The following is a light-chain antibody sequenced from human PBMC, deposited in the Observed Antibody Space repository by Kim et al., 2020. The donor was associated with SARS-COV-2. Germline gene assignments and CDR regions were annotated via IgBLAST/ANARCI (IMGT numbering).Light chain of an antibody. J-gene: IGKJ2*01. Sequence: SASVGDRVTITCRASQSINPWLAWYQQKPGKAPKVLIYKESSLASGVPSRFSGSDSGAEFTLTISSLQPDDFATYYCQQYQSFPYTFGQGTKLEI. CDR3: QQYQSFPYT. CDR1: QSINPW. V-gene: IGKV1-5*03. CDR2: KES.